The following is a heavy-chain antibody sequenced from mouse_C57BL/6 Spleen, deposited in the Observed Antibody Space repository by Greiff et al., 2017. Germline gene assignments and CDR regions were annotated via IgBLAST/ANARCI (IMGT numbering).Heavy chain of an antibody. V-gene: IGHV1-15*01. Sequence: VKLMESGAELVRPGASVTLSCKASGYTFTDYEMHWVKQTPVHGLEWIGAIDPETGGTAYNQKFKGKAILTADKSSSTAYMELRSLTSEDSAVYYCTSPHYYGSSPLDYWGQGTTLTVSS. CDR2: IDPETGGT. CDR1: GYTFTDYE. J-gene: IGHJ2*01. CDR3: TSPHYYGSSPLDY. D-gene: IGHD1-1*01.